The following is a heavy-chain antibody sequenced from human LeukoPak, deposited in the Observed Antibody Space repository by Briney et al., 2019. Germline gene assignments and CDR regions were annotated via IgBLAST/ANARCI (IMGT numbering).Heavy chain of an antibody. V-gene: IGHV1-69*13. CDR1: GGTFSSYA. Sequence: SVKASCTASGGTFSSYAISWVRQAPGQGLEWMGGIIPIFGTANYAQKFQGRVTITADESTSTAYMELSSLRSEDTAVYYCATQWELPHGPFDYWGQGTLVTVSS. J-gene: IGHJ4*02. CDR3: ATQWELPHGPFDY. CDR2: IIPIFGTA. D-gene: IGHD1-26*01.